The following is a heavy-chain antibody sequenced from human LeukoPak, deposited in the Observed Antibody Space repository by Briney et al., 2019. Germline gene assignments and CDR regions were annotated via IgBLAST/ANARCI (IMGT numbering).Heavy chain of an antibody. CDR2: INHSGST. Sequence: SETLSLTCAVYGGSFSGYYWSWIRQPPGKGLEWIGEINHSGSTNYNPSLKSRVTISVDTSKNQFSLKLSSVTAADTAVYYCARWRIAARLYYYYYGMDVWGQGTTVTVSS. CDR3: ARWRIAARLYYYYYGMDV. D-gene: IGHD6-6*01. CDR1: GGSFSGYY. J-gene: IGHJ6*02. V-gene: IGHV4-34*01.